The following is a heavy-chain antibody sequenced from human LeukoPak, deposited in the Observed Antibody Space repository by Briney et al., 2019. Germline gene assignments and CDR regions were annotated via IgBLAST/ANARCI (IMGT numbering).Heavy chain of an antibody. J-gene: IGHJ6*03. CDR3: AKGYGWEASYYYYYMDV. CDR2: ISSSGSTI. V-gene: IGHV3-48*03. D-gene: IGHD1-26*01. Sequence: GGSLRLSCAASGFTFSSYELNWVRQAPGKGLEWVSYISSSGSTIKYADSVKGRFTISRGSAKNSLYLQMNSLRAEDTAVYYCAKGYGWEASYYYYYMDVWGKGTTVTISS. CDR1: GFTFSSYE.